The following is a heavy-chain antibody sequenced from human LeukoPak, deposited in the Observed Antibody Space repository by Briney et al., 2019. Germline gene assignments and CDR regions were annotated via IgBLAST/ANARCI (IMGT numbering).Heavy chain of an antibody. D-gene: IGHD3-3*01. CDR3: ARGWSGIFDY. Sequence: SETLSLTCAVYGGSFSGYYWSWIRQPPGKGLEWIGEINHSGSTNYNPSLESRVTISVDTSKNQFSLKLSSVTAADTAVYYCARGWSGIFDYWGQGTLVTVSS. V-gene: IGHV4-34*01. CDR1: GGSFSGYY. J-gene: IGHJ4*02. CDR2: INHSGST.